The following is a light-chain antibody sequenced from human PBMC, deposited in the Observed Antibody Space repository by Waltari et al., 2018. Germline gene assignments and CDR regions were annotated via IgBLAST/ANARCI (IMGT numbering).Light chain of an antibody. Sequence: QSALTQPAPVSGSPGQSITISCTGPHRCVGGSHYVPWYQQHPGKAPKLMIYEVSNRPSGVSNRFSGSKSGNTASLTISGLQAEDEADYYCSSYTSSSTWVFGGGTKLTVL. CDR3: SSYTSSSTWV. CDR2: EVS. J-gene: IGLJ3*02. V-gene: IGLV2-14*01. CDR1: HRCVGGSHY.